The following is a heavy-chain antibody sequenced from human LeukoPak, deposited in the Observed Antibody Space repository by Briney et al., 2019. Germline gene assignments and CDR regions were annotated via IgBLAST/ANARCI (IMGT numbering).Heavy chain of an antibody. V-gene: IGHV1-2*02. CDR1: GYTFTDYY. Sequence: ASVKVSCKASGYTFTDYYMHWVRQAPGQGLEWMGWINPNSGGAYYARKFQGRVTMTRDTSISTAYMELSRLRSDDTAVYYCAREVTATDFDYWGQGTLVTVSS. CDR2: INPNSGGA. J-gene: IGHJ4*02. CDR3: AREVTATDFDY. D-gene: IGHD2-21*02.